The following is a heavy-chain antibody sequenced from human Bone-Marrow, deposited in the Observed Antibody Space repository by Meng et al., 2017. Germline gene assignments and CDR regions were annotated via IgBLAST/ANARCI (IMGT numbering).Heavy chain of an antibody. CDR3: ARDGRNSGSNTAIDY. D-gene: IGHD1-26*01. J-gene: IGHJ4*02. V-gene: IGHV1-3*02. CDR2: SNAGNGNT. Sequence: QVRRLQSGAEVKKPGASVKVSCKASGYTFTSYAMHWVRQAPGQRLEWMGWSNAGNGNTKYSQEFQGRVTITRDTSASTAYMELSSLRSDDTAVYYCARDGRNSGSNTAIDYWGQGTLVTVSS. CDR1: GYTFTSYA.